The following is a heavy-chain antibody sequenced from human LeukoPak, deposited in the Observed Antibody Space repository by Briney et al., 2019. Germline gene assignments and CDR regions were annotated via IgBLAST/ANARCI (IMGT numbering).Heavy chain of an antibody. V-gene: IGHV3-30*19. Sequence: GGSLRLSCAASGFTFSSYGMHWVRQAPGKGLEWVAVISYDGSNKYYADSVKGRFTISRDNSKNTLYLQMNSLRAEDTAVYYCARDRNWGWGYYFDYWGQGTLVTVSS. CDR1: GFTFSSYG. D-gene: IGHD7-27*01. CDR2: ISYDGSNK. J-gene: IGHJ4*02. CDR3: ARDRNWGWGYYFDY.